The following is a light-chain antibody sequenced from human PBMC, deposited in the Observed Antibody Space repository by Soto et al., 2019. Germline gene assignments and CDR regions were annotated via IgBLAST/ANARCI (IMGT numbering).Light chain of an antibody. CDR1: SSNIGAGYD. V-gene: IGLV1-40*01. CDR3: QSYDSCLSYV. CDR2: GNS. Sequence: QSVLTQPPSVSGAPGQRVTNSCTGSSSNIGAGYDVHWYQQLPGTAPKLLIYGNSNRPSGVPDRFSGSKSGTSASLAITGLQAEDEADYYCQSYDSCLSYVFGTGTKLTVL. J-gene: IGLJ1*01.